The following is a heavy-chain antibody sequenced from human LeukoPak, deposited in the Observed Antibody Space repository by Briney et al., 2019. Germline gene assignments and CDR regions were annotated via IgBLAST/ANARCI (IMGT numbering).Heavy chain of an antibody. D-gene: IGHD2-15*01. J-gene: IGHJ6*03. CDR1: GLTFSSYS. V-gene: IGHV3-21*01. CDR3: ARDYCSGGSCYYYYYYMDV. Sequence: PGGSLRLSCAASGLTFSSYSMNWVRQAPGKGLEWVSSISISSSYIYYADSVKGRFTTSRDNSKNTLYLQMNSLRAEDTAVYYCARDYCSGGSCYYYYYYMDVWGKGTTVAVSS. CDR2: ISISSSYI.